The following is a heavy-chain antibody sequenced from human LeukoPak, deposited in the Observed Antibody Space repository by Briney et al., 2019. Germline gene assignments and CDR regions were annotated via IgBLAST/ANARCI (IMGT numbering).Heavy chain of an antibody. CDR2: ISSSSSYI. Sequence: GGSLRLSCAASGFTFSSYSMSWVRQAPGKGLEWVSSISSSSSYIYYADSVKGRFTISRDNAKNSLYLQMNSLRAEDTAVYYCAREITMIVVVITGAFDIWGQGTMVTVSS. CDR1: GFTFSSYS. J-gene: IGHJ3*02. D-gene: IGHD3-22*01. CDR3: AREITMIVVVITGAFDI. V-gene: IGHV3-21*01.